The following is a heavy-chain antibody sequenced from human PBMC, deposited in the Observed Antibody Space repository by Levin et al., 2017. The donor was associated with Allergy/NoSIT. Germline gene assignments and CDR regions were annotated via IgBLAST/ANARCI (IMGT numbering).Heavy chain of an antibody. CDR1: GGSISSGGYY. D-gene: IGHD3-22*01. J-gene: IGHJ3*02. V-gene: IGHV4-31*03. CDR3: ARDDSSGYYNGAFDI. CDR2: IYYSGST. Sequence: SETLSLTCTVSGGSISSGGYYWSWIRQHPGKGLEWIGYIYYSGSTYYNPSLKSRVTISVDTSKNQFSLKLSSVTAADTAVYYCARDDSSGYYNGAFDIWGQGTMVTVSS.